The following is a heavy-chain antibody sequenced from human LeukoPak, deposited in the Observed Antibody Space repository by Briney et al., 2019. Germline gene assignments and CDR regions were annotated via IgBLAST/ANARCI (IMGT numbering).Heavy chain of an antibody. CDR2: IYYSGIT. V-gene: IGHV4-39*01. J-gene: IGHJ4*02. Sequence: SETLSLICTVSGGSISSGGYYWGWIRQPPGKGLEGTGTIYYSGITYCNPSLKSRVTVSVDTSKNQFSLKLNSVTAADTAVYYCARQPTGAWQWNFDYWGQGTLVTVSS. CDR1: GGSISSGGYY. CDR3: ARQPTGAWQWNFDY. D-gene: IGHD6-19*01.